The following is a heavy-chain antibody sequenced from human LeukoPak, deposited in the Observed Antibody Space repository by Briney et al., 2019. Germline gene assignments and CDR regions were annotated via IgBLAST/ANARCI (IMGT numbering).Heavy chain of an antibody. CDR1: GGSFSGYY. J-gene: IGHJ4*02. CDR2: INHSGST. Sequence: SETLSLTCAVYGGSFSGYYWSWIRQPPGKGLEWIGEINHSGSTNYKPSLKSRVTISVDTSKNQFSLKLSSVTAADTAVYYCARDDYYDSSGYYYGGDYRGQGTLVTVSS. V-gene: IGHV4-34*01. CDR3: ARDDYYDSSGYYYGGDY. D-gene: IGHD3-22*01.